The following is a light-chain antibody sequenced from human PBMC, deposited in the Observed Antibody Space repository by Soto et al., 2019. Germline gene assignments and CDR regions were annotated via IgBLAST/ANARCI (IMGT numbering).Light chain of an antibody. CDR1: QSISSW. CDR2: AAS. J-gene: IGKJ1*01. V-gene: IGKV1-5*01. CDR3: QQYHTDWT. Sequence: DIQMTQSPSTLSASVGDRVTITCRASQSISSWLAWYQQKPGKAPKLLIFAASTLVRGVPSRFSGRGSGTEFTLTISSLQADDYATFYCQQYHTDWTFGQGTKVHIK.